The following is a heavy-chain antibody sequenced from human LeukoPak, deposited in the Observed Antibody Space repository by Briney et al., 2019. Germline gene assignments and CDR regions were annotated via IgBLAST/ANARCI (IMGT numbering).Heavy chain of an antibody. D-gene: IGHD2-21*01. CDR1: GHTFTGYY. CDR2: ISPNNDGT. J-gene: IGHJ4*02. Sequence: ASVKVSCKASGHTFTGYYMHWVRQAPGQGLEWMGWISPNNDGTNFAQKFQGRVTMTRDTSISTVYMELSRLQFDDTAVYFCARGSDSASIEGEDYFDFWGQGTLVTVSS. V-gene: IGHV1-2*02. CDR3: ARGSDSASIEGEDYFDF.